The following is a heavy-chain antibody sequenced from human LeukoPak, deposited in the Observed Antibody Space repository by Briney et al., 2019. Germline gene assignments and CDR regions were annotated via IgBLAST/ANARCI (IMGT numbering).Heavy chain of an antibody. V-gene: IGHV3-23*01. CDR3: ANGNRCSSPNCLGYYYFYMDV. Sequence: GGSLRLSCAASGFTFRSYAMNWVRQAPGRGVEWVSCFRGSGGTTYYADSVKGRFTISRDNSKNTLYLQMNSLRAEDTAVYYCANGNRCSSPNCLGYYYFYMDVWGKGTTVTVSS. J-gene: IGHJ6*03. CDR1: GFTFRSYA. CDR2: FRGSGGTT. D-gene: IGHD2/OR15-2a*01.